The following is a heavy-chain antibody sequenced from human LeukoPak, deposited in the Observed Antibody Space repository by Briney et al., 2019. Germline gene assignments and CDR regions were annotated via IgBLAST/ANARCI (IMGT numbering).Heavy chain of an antibody. D-gene: IGHD3-10*01. CDR2: IKQDGCEK. J-gene: IGHJ6*03. CDR3: TRDPGTLVRGVVTKVHYYYMDV. Sequence: GGSLRLSCADSGFTFSSYWMRWVRQAPGKGLEWVANIKQDGCEKYYVDSVKGRFTISRDNAKNSLYLQMNSLTAEDTAVYYCTRDPGTLVRGVVTKVHYYYMDVWGKRATGTVSS. V-gene: IGHV3-7*01. CDR1: GFTFSSYW.